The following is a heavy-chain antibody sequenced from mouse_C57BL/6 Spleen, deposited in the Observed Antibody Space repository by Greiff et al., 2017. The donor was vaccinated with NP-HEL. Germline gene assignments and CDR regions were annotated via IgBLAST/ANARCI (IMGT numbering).Heavy chain of an antibody. CDR1: GYTFTDYE. J-gene: IGHJ2*01. V-gene: IGHV1-15*01. Sequence: QVHVKQSGAELVRPGASVTLSCKASGYTFTDYEMHWVKQTPVHGLEWIGAIDPETGGTAYNQKFKGKAILTADKSSSTAYMELRSLTSEDSAVYYCTTYYSNANWGQGTTLTVSS. CDR3: TTYYSNAN. CDR2: IDPETGGT. D-gene: IGHD2-5*01.